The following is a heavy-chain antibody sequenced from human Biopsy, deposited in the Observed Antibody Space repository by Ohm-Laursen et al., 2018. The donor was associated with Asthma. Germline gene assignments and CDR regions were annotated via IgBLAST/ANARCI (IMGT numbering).Heavy chain of an antibody. CDR2: ISYDGSNK. V-gene: IGHV3-30*03. CDR3: ARPYYSDRGGYYGF. CDR1: GFIFSNYG. D-gene: IGHD3-22*01. J-gene: IGHJ6*02. Sequence: SLRLSCTASGFIFSNYGMHWVRQAPGKGLEWVAVISYDGSNKYYADSVKGRFTVSRDNSKSTLYLQMNSLRAEDTAVYFCARPYYSDRGGYYGFWGQGTTVTVSS.